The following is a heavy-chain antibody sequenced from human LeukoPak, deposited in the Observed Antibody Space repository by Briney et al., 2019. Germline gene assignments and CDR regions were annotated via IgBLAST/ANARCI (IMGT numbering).Heavy chain of an antibody. CDR2: INSDGSST. V-gene: IGHV3-74*01. D-gene: IGHD2-15*01. Sequence: PGGSLRLSCAASGFTFSSYWMHWVRQAPCKGLVWVSRINSDGSSTSYADSVKGRFTISRDNAKNTLYLQMNSLRAEDTAVYYCARSAHCSGGSCYSPFDYWGQGTLVTVSS. CDR3: ARSAHCSGGSCYSPFDY. J-gene: IGHJ4*02. CDR1: GFTFSSYW.